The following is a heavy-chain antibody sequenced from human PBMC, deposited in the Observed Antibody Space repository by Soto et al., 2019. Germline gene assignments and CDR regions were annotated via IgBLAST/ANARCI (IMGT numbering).Heavy chain of an antibody. D-gene: IGHD4-4*01. Sequence: SWTLSLTCTVSGGSISSSSYYWGWIRQPPGKGLEWIGSIYYSGSTYYNPSLKSRVTISVDTSKNQFSLKLSSVTAADTAVYYCARQKDYSNSYFDYWGQGTLVTVSS. J-gene: IGHJ4*02. CDR3: ARQKDYSNSYFDY. CDR2: IYYSGST. CDR1: GGSISSSSYY. V-gene: IGHV4-39*01.